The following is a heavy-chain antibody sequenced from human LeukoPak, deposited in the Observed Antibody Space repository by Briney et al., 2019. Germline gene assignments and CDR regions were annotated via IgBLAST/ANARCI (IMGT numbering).Heavy chain of an antibody. CDR3: ARGELLWFGELPNGYDY. D-gene: IGHD3-10*01. J-gene: IGHJ4*02. V-gene: IGHV1-46*01. CDR1: GYSFTGYY. CDR2: INPSGGST. Sequence: ASVKVSCKASGYSFTGYYIHWVRQAPGQGLEWMGIINPSGGSTSYAQKFQGRVTMTRDTSTSTVYMELSSLRSEDTAVYYCARGELLWFGELPNGYDYWGQGTLVTVSS.